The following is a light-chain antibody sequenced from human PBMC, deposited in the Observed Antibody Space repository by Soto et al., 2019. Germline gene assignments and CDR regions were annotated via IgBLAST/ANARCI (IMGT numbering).Light chain of an antibody. CDR3: QQYNNWLIT. Sequence: VMRQSPATRSVSPGERATLSCRASQSVSSNLAWYQQKPGQAPRLLIYGASTRATGIPARFSGSGSGTEFTLTISSLQSEDFAVYYCQQYNNWLITFGQGTRLDI. CDR1: QSVSSN. V-gene: IGKV3-15*01. CDR2: GAS. J-gene: IGKJ5*01.